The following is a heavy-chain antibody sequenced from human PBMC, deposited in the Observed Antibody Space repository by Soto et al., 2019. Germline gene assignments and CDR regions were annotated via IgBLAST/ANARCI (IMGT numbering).Heavy chain of an antibody. CDR2: ISYDGSNK. Sequence: PGGSLRLSCAASGFTFSSYGMHWVRQAPGKGLEWVAVISYDGSNKYYADSVKGRFTISRDNSKNTLYLQMNSLRAEDTAVYYCAKGKTHRSSSWTSSYYYYYGMDVWGQGTTVTVSS. V-gene: IGHV3-30*18. CDR1: GFTFSSYG. CDR3: AKGKTHRSSSWTSSYYYYYGMDV. J-gene: IGHJ6*02. D-gene: IGHD6-13*01.